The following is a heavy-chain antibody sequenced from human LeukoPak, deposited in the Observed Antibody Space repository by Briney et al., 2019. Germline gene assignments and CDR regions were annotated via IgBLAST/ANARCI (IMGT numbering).Heavy chain of an antibody. CDR2: IYYSGST. Sequence: PSETLSLTCTVSGGSISSYYWSWIRQPPGKGLEWIGYIYYSGSTNYNPSLKSRVTISVDTSKNQFSLKLSSVTAVDTAVYYCARLYSSGWFLYDAFDIWGQGTMVTVSS. CDR1: GGSISSYY. V-gene: IGHV4-59*01. J-gene: IGHJ3*02. CDR3: ARLYSSGWFLYDAFDI. D-gene: IGHD6-19*01.